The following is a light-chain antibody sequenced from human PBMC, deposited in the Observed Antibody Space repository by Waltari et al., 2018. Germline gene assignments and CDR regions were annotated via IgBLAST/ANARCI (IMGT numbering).Light chain of an antibody. CDR2: DVT. Sequence: QSALTQPASVSGSPGQSVTISCMGTSGDVGGYSLVSWYQQQPGQAPKLMIYDVTKRPSGVSNRFSGSKSGNTASLTISGLQPEDGAAYYCCSFAGSGSLVFAGGTKLTVL. CDR3: CSFAGSGSLV. J-gene: IGLJ2*01. V-gene: IGLV2-23*02. CDR1: SGDVGGYSL.